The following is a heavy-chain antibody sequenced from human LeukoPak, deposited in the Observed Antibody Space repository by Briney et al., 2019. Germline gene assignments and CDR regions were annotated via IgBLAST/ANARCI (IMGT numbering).Heavy chain of an antibody. Sequence: GGSLRLSCAASGFTFSSYSMNWVRQAPGKGLEWVSAISGSGGSTYYADSVKGRFTISRDNSKNTLYLQMNSLRAEDTAVYYCAKDDSSWSYYYYGMDVWGQGTTVTVSS. D-gene: IGHD6-13*01. CDR2: ISGSGGST. J-gene: IGHJ6*02. CDR3: AKDDSSWSYYYYGMDV. V-gene: IGHV3-23*01. CDR1: GFTFSSYS.